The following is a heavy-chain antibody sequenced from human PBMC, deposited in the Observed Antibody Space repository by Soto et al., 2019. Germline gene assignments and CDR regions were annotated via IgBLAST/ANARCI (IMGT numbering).Heavy chain of an antibody. D-gene: IGHD3-16*01. V-gene: IGHV1-2*02. CDR3: ARSVSFVTPRLDY. J-gene: IGHJ4*02. CDR2: INPNSGDT. CDR1: GYTFTDYY. Sequence: GAAVKVSCKASGYTFTDYYMHWLRQAPGQGLECMGWINPNSGDTNYAQKFQGRVTLTRDTSISTAYMEVSRLRSDDTAVYYCARSVSFVTPRLDYWGQGTLVTVSS.